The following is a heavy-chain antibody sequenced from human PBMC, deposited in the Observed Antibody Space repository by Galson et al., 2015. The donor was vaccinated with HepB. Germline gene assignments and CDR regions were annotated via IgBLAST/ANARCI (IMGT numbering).Heavy chain of an antibody. CDR1: GFTFSSYG. D-gene: IGHD3-9*01. V-gene: IGHV3-30*18. J-gene: IGHJ4*02. CDR2: ISYDGSNK. Sequence: SLRLSCAASGFTFSSYGMHWVRQAPGKGLEWVAVISYDGSNKYYADSVKGRFTISRDNSKNTLYLQMNSLRAEDTAVYYCAKGAYDILTGYYSWGQGTLVTVSS. CDR3: AKGAYDILTGYYS.